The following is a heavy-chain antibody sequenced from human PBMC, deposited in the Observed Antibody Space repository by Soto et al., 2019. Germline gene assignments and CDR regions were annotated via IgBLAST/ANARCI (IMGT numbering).Heavy chain of an antibody. V-gene: IGHV4-34*01. CDR1: GGSFSGYY. J-gene: IGHJ6*02. CDR3: ARGGGYGMDV. CDR2: INHSGST. Sequence: SETLSLTCAVYGGSFSGYYWSWILQPPGKGLEWIGEINHSGSTNYNPSLKSRVTISVDTSKNQFSLKLSSVTAADTAVYYCARGGGYGMDVWGQGTTVTVSS.